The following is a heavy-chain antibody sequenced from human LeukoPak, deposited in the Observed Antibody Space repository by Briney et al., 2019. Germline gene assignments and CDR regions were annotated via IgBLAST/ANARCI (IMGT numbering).Heavy chain of an antibody. V-gene: IGHV4-39*01. J-gene: IGHJ3*02. Sequence: PSQTLSLTCTVSGGSIISSDYHWGWVRQPPGKGLEWIGTISYSGNTDYNPSLRSRVTISVDTSNNQFSLRLGSVTAADTAVYHCARHCCSGPAKRVFDIWGQGTMVTVSS. D-gene: IGHD2-15*01. CDR3: ARHCCSGPAKRVFDI. CDR2: ISYSGNT. CDR1: GGSIISSDYH.